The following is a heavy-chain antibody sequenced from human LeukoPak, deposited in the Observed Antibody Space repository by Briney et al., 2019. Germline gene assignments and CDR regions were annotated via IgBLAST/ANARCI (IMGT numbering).Heavy chain of an antibody. CDR1: GGSISSSSYY. Sequence: SETLSLTCTVSGGSISSSSYYWGWIRQPPGKGLEWIGSIYYSGSTYYNPSFKSRVTISVDTSKNQFSLKLSSVTAADTAVYYCARHGDWFDPWGQGTLVTVSS. CDR3: ARHGDWFDP. J-gene: IGHJ5*02. V-gene: IGHV4-39*01. CDR2: IYYSGST.